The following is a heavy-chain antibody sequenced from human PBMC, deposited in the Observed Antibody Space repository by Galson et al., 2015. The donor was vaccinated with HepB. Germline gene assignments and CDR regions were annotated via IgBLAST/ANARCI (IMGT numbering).Heavy chain of an antibody. V-gene: IGHV3-30-3*01. J-gene: IGHJ4*02. Sequence: SLRLSCAASGSTFSSYAMHWVRQAPGKGLEWVAVISYDGSNKYYADSVKGRFTISRDNSKNTLYLQMNSLRAEDTAVYYCAKDESPGPIVVVPAAMGYWGQGTLVTVSS. D-gene: IGHD2-2*01. CDR2: ISYDGSNK. CDR1: GSTFSSYA. CDR3: AKDESPGPIVVVPAAMGY.